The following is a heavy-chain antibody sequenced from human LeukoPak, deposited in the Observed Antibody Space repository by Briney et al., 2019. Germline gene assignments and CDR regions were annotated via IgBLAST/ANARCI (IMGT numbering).Heavy chain of an antibody. CDR1: GFTFSSYW. CDR3: ARNYDFWSGYPDY. D-gene: IGHD3-3*01. J-gene: IGHJ4*02. Sequence: GGSLRLFCAASGFTFSSYWMSWVRQAPGQGVEWVANIKQDGSEKYYVDSVKGRFTISRDNAKNSLYLQMNSLRAEDTAVYYCARNYDFWSGYPDYWGQGTLVTVSS. CDR2: IKQDGSEK. V-gene: IGHV3-7*01.